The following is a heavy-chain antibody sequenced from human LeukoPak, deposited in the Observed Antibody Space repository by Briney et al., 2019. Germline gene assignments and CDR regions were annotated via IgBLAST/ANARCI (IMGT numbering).Heavy chain of an antibody. CDR3: AKDARRTSGWYFFDY. D-gene: IGHD6-19*01. Sequence: PGGSLRLSCAASGFAFSSQAMGWVRQAPGEGLEWVSVIRDSGTITYYADSVKGRFTISRDNSKNTLFLQMNSLRAEDTAIYYCAKDARRTSGWYFFDYWGQGKRVTVSS. CDR2: IRDSGTIT. CDR1: GFAFSSQA. J-gene: IGHJ4*02. V-gene: IGHV3-23*01.